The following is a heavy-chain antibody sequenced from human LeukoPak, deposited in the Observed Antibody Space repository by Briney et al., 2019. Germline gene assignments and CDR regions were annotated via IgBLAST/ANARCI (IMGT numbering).Heavy chain of an antibody. V-gene: IGHV3-53*01. CDR3: ARDWCESTVTTWPYYYYYGMDV. CDR1: GFTVSSNY. D-gene: IGHD4-17*01. Sequence: GGSLRLSCAASGFTVSSNYMSWVRQAPGKGLEWVSVIYSGGSTYYADSVKGRFTISRDNSKNSLYLQMNSLRAEDTAVYYCARDWCESTVTTWPYYYYYGMDVWGQGTTVTVSS. J-gene: IGHJ6*02. CDR2: IYSGGST.